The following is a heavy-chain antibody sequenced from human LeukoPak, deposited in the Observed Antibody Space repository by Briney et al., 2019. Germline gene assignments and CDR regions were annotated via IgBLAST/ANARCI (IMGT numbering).Heavy chain of an antibody. D-gene: IGHD1-1*01. J-gene: IGHJ4*02. CDR2: ISITDSDI. V-gene: IGHV3-48*03. CDR1: GFTFSSYE. Sequence: GGSLRLSCAASGFTFSSYEMDWVRQAPGKGLEWVSCISITDSDIYHADSVKGRFTISRDNARNALDLQMNSLRAEDTAVYYCARGGFNSLDYWGQGTLVTVSS. CDR3: ARGGFNSLDY.